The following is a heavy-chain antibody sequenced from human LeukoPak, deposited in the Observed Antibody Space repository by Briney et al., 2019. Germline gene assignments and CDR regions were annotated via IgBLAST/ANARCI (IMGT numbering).Heavy chain of an antibody. Sequence: PSETLSLTCFVSGGSISSSGYYWNWIRQTPGKGLEWIGEIDHSGSIHYNPSLKSRVTLSLDTSKSQFSLRLSSVTAADTAVYYCASGKYWYDTSGYSPAHVYMDVWGKGTTVTISS. J-gene: IGHJ6*03. CDR3: ASGKYWYDTSGYSPAHVYMDV. D-gene: IGHD3-22*01. V-gene: IGHV4-39*07. CDR2: IDHSGSI. CDR1: GGSISSSGYY.